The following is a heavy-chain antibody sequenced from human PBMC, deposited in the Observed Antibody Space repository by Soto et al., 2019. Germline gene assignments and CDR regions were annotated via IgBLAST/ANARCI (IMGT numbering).Heavy chain of an antibody. CDR2: IRGDGGQT. Sequence: GSLRLSCTASGFTFTSYGMGWVRQAPGKGLQWVSTIRGDGGQTHYTDSVKGRFSISRDNSKNTVYPQMDSLRAEDTAMYFCARDVGLDSDDFFAYWGQGT. CDR1: GFTFTSYG. CDR3: ARDVGLDSDDFFAY. V-gene: IGHV3-23*01. D-gene: IGHD3-9*01. J-gene: IGHJ4*02.